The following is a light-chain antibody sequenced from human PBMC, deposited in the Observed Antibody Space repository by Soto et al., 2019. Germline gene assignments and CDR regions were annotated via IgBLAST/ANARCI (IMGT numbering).Light chain of an antibody. J-gene: IGKJ1*01. V-gene: IGKV1-39*01. CDR2: AAS. Sequence: IQMTHSPSSLSASVGDRVTMTCRASEGISSYLNWYQLKPGTAPKLLIYAASNLQSGVPPRFSGSGSGKDFTLTIAALQPDDFATYYSHQSFSSPRTFGQGTKVE. CDR3: HQSFSSPRT. CDR1: EGISSY.